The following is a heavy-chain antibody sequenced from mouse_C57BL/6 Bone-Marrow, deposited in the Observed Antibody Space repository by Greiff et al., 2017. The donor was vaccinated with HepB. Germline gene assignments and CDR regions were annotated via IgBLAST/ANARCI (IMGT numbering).Heavy chain of an antibody. V-gene: IGHV5-9-1*02. D-gene: IGHD2-3*01. J-gene: IGHJ3*01. Sequence: EVKLVESGEGLVKPGGSLKLSCAASGFTFSRYAMSWVRQTPEKRLEWVAYISSGGFYIYYADTVKGRFTISRDNARNTLYLQMSSLKSEVTAMYYCTRDDWLLRFAYWGQGTLVTVSA. CDR2: ISSGGFYI. CDR1: GFTFSRYA. CDR3: TRDDWLLRFAY.